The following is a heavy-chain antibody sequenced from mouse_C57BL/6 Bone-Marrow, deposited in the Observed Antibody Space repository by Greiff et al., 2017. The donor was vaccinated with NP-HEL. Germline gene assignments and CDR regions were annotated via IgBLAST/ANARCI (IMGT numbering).Heavy chain of an antibody. CDR3: ARDGYYAGFAY. CDR1: GYTFTSYW. D-gene: IGHD2-3*01. CDR2: IDPSDSYT. J-gene: IGHJ3*01. Sequence: QVQLQQPGAELVMPGASVKLSCKASGYTFTSYWMHWVKQRPGQGLEWIGEIDPSDSYTNYNQKFKGKSTLTLDNSSSTAYMQLSSLTSEDSAVYYCARDGYYAGFAYWGQGTLVTVSA. V-gene: IGHV1-69*01.